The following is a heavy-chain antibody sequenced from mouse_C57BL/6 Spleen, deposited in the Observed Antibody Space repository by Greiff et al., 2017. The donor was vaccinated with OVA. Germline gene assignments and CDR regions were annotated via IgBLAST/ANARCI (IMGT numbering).Heavy chain of an antibody. CDR1: GYAFSSSW. Sequence: VQLQQSGPELVKPGASVKISCKASGYAFSSSWMNWVKQRPGKGLEWIGRIYPGDGDTNYNGKFKGKATLTADKSSSTAYMQLSSLTSEDSAVYFCASLGGYDYDVAYWGQGTLVTVSA. D-gene: IGHD2-4*01. CDR3: ASLGGYDYDVAY. V-gene: IGHV1-82*01. J-gene: IGHJ3*01. CDR2: IYPGDGDT.